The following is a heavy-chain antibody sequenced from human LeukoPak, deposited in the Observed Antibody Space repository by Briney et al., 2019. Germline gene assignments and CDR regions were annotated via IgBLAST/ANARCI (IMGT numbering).Heavy chain of an antibody. Sequence: GGSLRLYCAASGFTFSSYAMSWVRQAPGKGLEWVSAISGSGSGGSTYHADSVKGRFTISRDNSKNTLYLQMNSLRAEDTALYYCAKDFPSGWSTWGQGTLVTVSS. D-gene: IGHD6-19*01. CDR1: GFTFSSYA. V-gene: IGHV3-23*01. CDR3: AKDFPSGWST. J-gene: IGHJ5*02. CDR2: ISGSGSGGST.